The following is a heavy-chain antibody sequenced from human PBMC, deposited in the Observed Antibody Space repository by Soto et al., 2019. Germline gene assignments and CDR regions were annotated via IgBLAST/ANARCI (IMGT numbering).Heavy chain of an antibody. D-gene: IGHD3-22*01. CDR3: ARTGGPRITMIVVVPWAGAFDI. Sequence: SETLSLTCTVSGGSISSGGYYWSWVRQHPGKGLEWIGYIYYSGSTYYNPSLKSRVTISVDTSKNQFSLKLSSVTAADTAVYYCARTGGPRITMIVVVPWAGAFDIWGQGTMVT. CDR2: IYYSGST. V-gene: IGHV4-31*03. CDR1: GGSISSGGYY. J-gene: IGHJ3*02.